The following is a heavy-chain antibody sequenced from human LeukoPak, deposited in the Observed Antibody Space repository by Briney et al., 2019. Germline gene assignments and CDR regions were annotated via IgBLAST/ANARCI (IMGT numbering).Heavy chain of an antibody. CDR2: IGSSGSTK. CDR1: GFTFRTYE. J-gene: IGHJ4*02. D-gene: IGHD3-9*01. CDR3: ARVTLTGYYAFDY. V-gene: IGHV3-48*03. Sequence: PGGSLRLSCAASGFTFRTYEMNCVREAPGKGLEWVSYIGSSGSTKYYADSVKGRFTFSRDNAKNSLFLQMNSVRAEDTAVYYCARVTLTGYYAFDYWGQGTLVTVSS.